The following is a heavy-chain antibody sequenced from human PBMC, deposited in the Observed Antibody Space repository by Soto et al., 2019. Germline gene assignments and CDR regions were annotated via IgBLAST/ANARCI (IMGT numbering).Heavy chain of an antibody. Sequence: PSETLSLTCTVSGGSISSGGYYWIWIRHHPGKGLEWIGYIYYSGSTYYNPSLKSRVTISVDTSKNQFSLKLSSVTAADTAVYYCARGLNRYDSSGYYYYYGMDVWGQGTTVTVSS. CDR3: ARGLNRYDSSGYYYYYGMDV. CDR2: IYYSGST. CDR1: GGSISSGGYY. V-gene: IGHV4-31*03. D-gene: IGHD3-22*01. J-gene: IGHJ6*02.